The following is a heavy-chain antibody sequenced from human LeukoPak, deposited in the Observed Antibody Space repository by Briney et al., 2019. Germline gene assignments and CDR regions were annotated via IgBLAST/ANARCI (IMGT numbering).Heavy chain of an antibody. CDR1: GFTFDDYG. D-gene: IGHD3-3*01. Sequence: GGSLRLSCAASGFTFDDYGMSWVRQAPGKGLEWVSGINWNGGSTGYADSVKGRFTISRDNAKNSLYLQMNSLRAEDTAVYYCAKDAGDYDFWSGKYYYYMDVWGKGTTVTVSS. V-gene: IGHV3-20*04. CDR3: AKDAGDYDFWSGKYYYYMDV. J-gene: IGHJ6*03. CDR2: INWNGGST.